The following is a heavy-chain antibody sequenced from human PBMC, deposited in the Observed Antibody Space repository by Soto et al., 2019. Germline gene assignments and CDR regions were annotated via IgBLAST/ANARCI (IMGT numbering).Heavy chain of an antibody. J-gene: IGHJ6*02. CDR2: ISGSGGST. CDR3: AKRIVGATRYYYGMDV. V-gene: IGHV3-23*01. D-gene: IGHD1-26*01. CDR1: GFTFSSYA. Sequence: GGSLRLSCAASGFTFSSYAMSWVRQAPGKGLEWVSAISGSGGSTYYADSVKGRFTISRDNSKNTLYLQMNSLRAEDTGVYYCAKRIVGATRYYYGMDVWGQGTTVTVSS.